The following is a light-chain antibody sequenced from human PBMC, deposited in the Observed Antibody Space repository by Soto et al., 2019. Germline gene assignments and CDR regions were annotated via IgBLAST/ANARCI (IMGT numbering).Light chain of an antibody. CDR2: EDN. CDR1: SNDVGRYNL. CDR3: CSYAGSSTVV. J-gene: IGLJ2*01. V-gene: IGLV2-23*01. Sequence: QSVLTQPASVSGSPGQSITISCTGTSNDVGRYNLVSWYQQHPGKAPKLMIYEDNKRPSGVSNRFSGSKSGNTASLTISGLQVEDEADYYCCSYAGSSTVVFGGGTQLTVL.